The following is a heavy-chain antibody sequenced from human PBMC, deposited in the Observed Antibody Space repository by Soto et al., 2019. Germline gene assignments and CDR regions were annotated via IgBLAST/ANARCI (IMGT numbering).Heavy chain of an antibody. D-gene: IGHD3-22*01. CDR3: AEGPAYSSGGHGNYYYYGLDV. CDR1: GDTFNSYG. CDR2: IIPVFGST. J-gene: IGHJ6*02. V-gene: IGHV1-69*01. Sequence: QVHLVQSGAEVRRPGSSVKVSCKASGDTFNSYGINWVRQAPGQGLEWMGGIIPVFGSTNYAPKFQGRVTCGADESTSTVNMEVTSLTSEDTAVYYCAEGPAYSSGGHGNYYYYGLDVWGQGTTVTVSS.